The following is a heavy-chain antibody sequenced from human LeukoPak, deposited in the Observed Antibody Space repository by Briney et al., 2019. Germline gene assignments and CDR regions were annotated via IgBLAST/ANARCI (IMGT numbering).Heavy chain of an antibody. V-gene: IGHV3-9*01. CDR3: AKDISWSRGMATISCAFDI. CDR2: ISWNSGSI. Sequence: PGGSLRLSCAASGFTFDDYAMHWVRQAPGKGLEWVSGISWNSGSIGYADSVKGRFTISRDNAKNSLYLQMNSLRAEDTALYYCAKDISWSRGMATISCAFDIWGQGTMVTVSS. J-gene: IGHJ3*02. CDR1: GFTFDDYA. D-gene: IGHD5-24*01.